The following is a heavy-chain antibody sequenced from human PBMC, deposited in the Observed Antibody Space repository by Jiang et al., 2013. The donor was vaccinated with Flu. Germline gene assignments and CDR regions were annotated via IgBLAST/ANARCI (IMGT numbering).Heavy chain of an antibody. CDR1: GGSISSSINY. CDR3: ARHGDYGGPPGY. CDR2: IHYSGST. J-gene: IGHJ4*02. V-gene: IGHV4-39*01. D-gene: IGHD4-23*01. Sequence: SSTCTVSGGSISSSINYWGWIRQPPGKGLEWIGSIHYSGSTYYNASLKSRVTISVDTSKNQFSLRLSSVTAADTAVYYCARHGDYGGPPGYWGQGALVTVSS.